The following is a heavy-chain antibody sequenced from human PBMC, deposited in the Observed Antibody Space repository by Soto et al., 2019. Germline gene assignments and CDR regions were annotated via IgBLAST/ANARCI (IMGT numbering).Heavy chain of an antibody. CDR2: IIPIFGTA. CDR1: GGTFSSYA. Sequence: QVQLVQSGAEVKKPGSSVKVSCKASGGTFSSYAISWVRQAPGQGLEWMGGIIPIFGTANYAQKFQGRVTITADESTSTAYMELSSLRSEDTAGYCCVWGGRSSGYWGYWGQGTLVTVSS. V-gene: IGHV1-69*12. D-gene: IGHD3-22*01. J-gene: IGHJ4*02. CDR3: VWGGRSSGYWGY.